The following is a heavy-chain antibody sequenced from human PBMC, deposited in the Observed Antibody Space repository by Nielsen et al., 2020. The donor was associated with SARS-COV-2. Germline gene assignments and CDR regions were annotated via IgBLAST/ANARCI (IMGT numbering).Heavy chain of an antibody. V-gene: IGHV3-30*04. CDR2: ISFDENK. J-gene: IGHJ4*02. CDR1: GFTFSSHA. D-gene: IGHD4-11*01. CDR3: ARETIDYTSSFVDY. Sequence: GESLKISCAASGFTFSSHAMHWVRQAPGKGLEWLAIISFDENKHYADSVKGRFTISRDNSKDTLYLQMDSLRPEDTALYFCARETIDYTSSFVDYWGQGTLVTVSP.